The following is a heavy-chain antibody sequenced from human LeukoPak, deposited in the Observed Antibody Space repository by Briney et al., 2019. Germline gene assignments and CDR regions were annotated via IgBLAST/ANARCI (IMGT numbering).Heavy chain of an antibody. CDR2: IYHSGST. J-gene: IGHJ3*02. CDR3: ARTSNGDYWTEGAFDI. V-gene: IGHV4-30-2*01. CDR1: GGSISSGGYS. Sequence: SETLSLTCAVPGGSISSGGYSWSWIRQPPGKGLEWIGYIYHSGSTYYNPSLKSRVTISVDRSKNQFSLKLSSVTAADTAVYYCARTSNGDYWTEGAFDIWGQGTMVTVSS. D-gene: IGHD4-17*01.